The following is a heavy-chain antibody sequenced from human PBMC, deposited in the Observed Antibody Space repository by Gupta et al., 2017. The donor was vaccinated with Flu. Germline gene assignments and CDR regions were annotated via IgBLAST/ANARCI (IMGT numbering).Heavy chain of an antibody. D-gene: IGHD2-8*01. V-gene: IGHV1-3*01. CDR2: INAVDGDT. J-gene: IGHJ4*02. CDR1: ASTCIQYA. Sequence: QVHLVQSGAEVKKPGASVKVSCMGSASTCIQYAMYWVRQAPGRSLEWIGRINAVDGDTKYSQKFQGRITITRDTSANTDYMELSSLTFEDTAVYYCARGASYCSKGVCSWGYYFQYWGQGTLVTVSS. CDR3: ARGASYCSKGVCSWGYYFQY.